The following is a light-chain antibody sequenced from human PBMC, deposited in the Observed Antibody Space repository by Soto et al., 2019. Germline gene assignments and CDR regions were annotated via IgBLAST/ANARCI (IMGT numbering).Light chain of an antibody. CDR1: QSVSSNY. CDR2: GVS. CDR3: KQYGGSPRT. Sequence: EIVLTQSPGTLSLSPGERATLSCRASQSVSSNYLAWYQQRPGPAPRLLIYGVSNRATGSPDRFSGSGSGTDFPITISRLETKDIAVYDCKQYGGSPRTFGQGTKVEIK. V-gene: IGKV3-20*01. J-gene: IGKJ1*01.